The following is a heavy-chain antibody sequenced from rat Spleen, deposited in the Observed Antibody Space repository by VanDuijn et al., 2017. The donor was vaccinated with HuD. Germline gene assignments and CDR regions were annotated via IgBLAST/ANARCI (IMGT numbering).Heavy chain of an antibody. J-gene: IGHJ2*01. CDR2: IWTGGST. V-gene: IGHV2-30*01. CDR1: GFSLTSYN. CDR3: AREGNDGTYYYGYFDY. Sequence: QVQLKESGPGLVQPSQTLSLTCTVSGFSLTSYNVHWVRQPTGKGLEWMGVIWTGGSTDYNSALKSRLSISRDTSKSQVFLKVNSLQSEDTTTYYCAREGNDGTYYYGYFDYWGQGVMVTVSS. D-gene: IGHD1-12*02.